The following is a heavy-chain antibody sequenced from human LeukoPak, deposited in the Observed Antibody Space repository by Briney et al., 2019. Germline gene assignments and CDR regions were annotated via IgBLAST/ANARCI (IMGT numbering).Heavy chain of an antibody. J-gene: IGHJ6*02. V-gene: IGHV4-34*01. CDR2: INHSGST. CDR3: ASPLANRPIYYYYGMDV. D-gene: IGHD1-14*01. Sequence: SETLSLTCAVYGGSFSGYYWSWIRQPPGKGLEWIGEINHSGSTNSNPSLKSRVTISVDTSKNQFSLKLSSVTAADTAVYYCASPLANRPIYYYYGMDVWGQGTTVTVSS. CDR1: GGSFSGYY.